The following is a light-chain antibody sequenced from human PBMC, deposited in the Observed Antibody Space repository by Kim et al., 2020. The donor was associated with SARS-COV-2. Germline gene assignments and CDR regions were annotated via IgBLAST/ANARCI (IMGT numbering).Light chain of an antibody. CDR2: KVS. V-gene: IGKV2-30*01. Sequence: RASISCRVSESRVYSDGNTYWNGFHQRPGQAPRRLIYKVSNRDSGVPDRFSGSGSGTDFTLQISRVEAEDVGVYYCMQGTHWPFTFGPGTKVDIK. J-gene: IGKJ3*01. CDR3: MQGTHWPFT. CDR1: ESRVYSDGNTY.